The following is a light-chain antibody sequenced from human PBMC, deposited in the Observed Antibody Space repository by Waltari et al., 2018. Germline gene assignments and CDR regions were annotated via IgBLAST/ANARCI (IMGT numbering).Light chain of an antibody. CDR1: TSNNGAGHD. CDR3: QSFDNMLSGGVV. V-gene: IGLV1-40*01. CDR2: GNN. J-gene: IGLJ2*01. Sequence: QSVLTQPPSVSGTPGPRVTISCSASTSNNGAGHDLHCSQHRPGTAPKLPIYGNNNRPSGVPDRFSGSKSGTSASLAITGLQADDEADYFCQSFDNMLSGGVVCGGGTKLAVL.